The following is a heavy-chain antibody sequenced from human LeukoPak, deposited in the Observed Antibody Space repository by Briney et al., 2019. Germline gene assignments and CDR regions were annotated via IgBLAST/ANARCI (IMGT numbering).Heavy chain of an antibody. Sequence: GGSRRLSWAASGFTFSSYSMNWVRQAPGKGLDWVSSISSSSSYIYYADSVKGRFTISRDNAKNSLYLQMNSLRAEDTAVYYCARDSGDSSGPDYWGQGTLVTVSS. J-gene: IGHJ4*02. D-gene: IGHD3-22*01. CDR3: ARDSGDSSGPDY. CDR2: ISSSSSYI. V-gene: IGHV3-21*01. CDR1: GFTFSSYS.